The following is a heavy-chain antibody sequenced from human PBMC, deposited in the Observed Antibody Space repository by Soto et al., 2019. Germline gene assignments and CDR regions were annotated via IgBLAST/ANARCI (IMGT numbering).Heavy chain of an antibody. Sequence: QVQLQESGPGLVKPSQTLSLTCTVSGGSISSGGYYWSWIRQNPGKGLEWIGYIYYSGTTNYNPSLKSRLTISVDTSKTQFSLQLNSMTAADTAVYYCARDESATDAFDIWGQGTMVTVSS. CDR3: ARDESATDAFDI. J-gene: IGHJ3*02. D-gene: IGHD5-12*01. CDR1: GGSISSGGYY. V-gene: IGHV4-31*03. CDR2: IYYSGTT.